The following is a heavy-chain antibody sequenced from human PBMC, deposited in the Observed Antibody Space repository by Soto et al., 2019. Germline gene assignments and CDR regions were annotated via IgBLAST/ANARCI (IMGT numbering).Heavy chain of an antibody. V-gene: IGHV4-59*08. CDR2: IYYSGST. D-gene: IGHD6-25*01. CDR1: GGSISSYY. J-gene: IGHJ5*02. CDR3: AGLRAGYWFDP. Sequence: SETLSLTCTVSGGSISSYYWSWIRQPPGKGLEWIGYIYYSGSTNYNPSLKSRATISVDTSKNQFSLKLSSVTAADTAVYYCAGLRAGYWFDPWGQGTLVTVSS.